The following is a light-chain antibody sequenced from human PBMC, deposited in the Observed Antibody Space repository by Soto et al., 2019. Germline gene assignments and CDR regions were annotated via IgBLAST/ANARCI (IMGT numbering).Light chain of an antibody. V-gene: IGKV1-33*01. J-gene: IGKJ3*01. Sequence: DIQMTQSPSSLSASVGDRVTITCQASQDITNFLNWYQQKPGNAPKLLIYDASNLETGVPSRFGGSGSGTDFTSTISSLQPEDIATYYCQQYDNLPFTFGPGTKVDIK. CDR3: QQYDNLPFT. CDR2: DAS. CDR1: QDITNF.